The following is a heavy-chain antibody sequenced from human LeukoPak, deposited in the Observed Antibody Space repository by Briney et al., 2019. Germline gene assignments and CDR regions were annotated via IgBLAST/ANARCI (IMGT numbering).Heavy chain of an antibody. D-gene: IGHD4-17*01. Sequence: GGSLRLPCAASGFTFSNFGMHWLRQAPGKGLEWVAVERSGGSKHYSDSVTGRFTISRDNSKNTLWLEMNTLRTDDTAVYYCAKDRDDYGNDCWGQGVLVTVST. CDR3: AKDRDDYGNDC. J-gene: IGHJ4*02. CDR2: ERSGGSK. CDR1: GFTFSNFG. V-gene: IGHV3-30*02.